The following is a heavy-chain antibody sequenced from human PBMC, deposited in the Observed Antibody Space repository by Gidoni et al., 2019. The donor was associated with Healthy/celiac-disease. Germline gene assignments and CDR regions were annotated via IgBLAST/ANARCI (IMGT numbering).Heavy chain of an antibody. Sequence: QVQLVESGGGVVQPGRSLRLSCSAPGFTFSSYAMHWVGQAPGKGLGWVAVISYDGSNKYYADSVKGRFTISRDNSKNTLYLQMNSLRAEDTAVYYCARDRIAVAGPIGYWGQGTLVTVSS. D-gene: IGHD6-19*01. CDR3: ARDRIAVAGPIGY. CDR1: GFTFSSYA. V-gene: IGHV3-30*04. CDR2: ISYDGSNK. J-gene: IGHJ4*02.